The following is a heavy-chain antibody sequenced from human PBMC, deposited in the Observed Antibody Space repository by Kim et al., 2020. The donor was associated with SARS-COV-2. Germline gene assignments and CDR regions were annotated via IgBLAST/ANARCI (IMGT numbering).Heavy chain of an antibody. Sequence: GGSLRLSCAASGLTFSSYAMHWVRQAPGKGLDWVAVISYDGSKKYNADSVKGRFTIARDNSKNTLSLQMNSLRAEDPAGYSCARGYYDSSGYFSYYF. CDR1: GLTFSSYA. J-gene: IGHJ4*01. D-gene: IGHD3-22*01. V-gene: IGHV3-30*04. CDR3: ARGYYDSSGYFSYYF. CDR2: ISYDGSKK.